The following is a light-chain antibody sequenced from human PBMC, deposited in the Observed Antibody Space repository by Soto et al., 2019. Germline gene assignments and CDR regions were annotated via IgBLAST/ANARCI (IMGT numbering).Light chain of an antibody. CDR1: QSVSSY. V-gene: IGKV3-11*01. CDR2: DAY. Sequence: EIVLTQSPATLSLSPGERATLSCRASQSVSSYLAWYQQKPGQAPRLLIYDAYNRATGIPARFSGSGSGTDVTLTISSLEPDEFAVYYCQQRSDWPSTFGGGTKVQIK. CDR3: QQRSDWPST. J-gene: IGKJ4*01.